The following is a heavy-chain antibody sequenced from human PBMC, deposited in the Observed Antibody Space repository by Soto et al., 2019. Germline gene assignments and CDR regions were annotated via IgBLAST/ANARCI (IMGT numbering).Heavy chain of an antibody. J-gene: IGHJ6*02. CDR1: GFTFRNHG. CDR3: AKENWNPITMVRGGFYGMDV. CDR2: ITYDGRNI. Sequence: QVQLVESGGGVVQPGRSLRLSCAVSGFTFRNHGMHWVRQAPGKGLEWVAVITYDGRNIHYKDSVKGRITISRDNSKNTLYLQMNSLRPEDTALYYCAKENWNPITMVRGGFYGMDVWRQGTTVTVSS. V-gene: IGHV3-30*18. D-gene: IGHD3-10*01.